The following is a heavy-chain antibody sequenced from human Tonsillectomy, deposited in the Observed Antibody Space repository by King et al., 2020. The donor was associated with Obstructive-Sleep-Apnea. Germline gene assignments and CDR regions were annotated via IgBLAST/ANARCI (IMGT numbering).Heavy chain of an antibody. V-gene: IGHV3-30*04. CDR3: ARDQRGDY. CDR1: GFTFSSYA. CDR2: ISYDGSNK. J-gene: IGHJ4*02. D-gene: IGHD6-25*01. Sequence: VQLVESGGGVVQPGRSLRLSCAASGFTFSSYAMHWVRQAPGKGLEWVAVISYDGSNKYYADSVKGRFTISRDNSKNTLYLQMNSLRADDTSVYYCARDQRGDYWGQGTLVTVSS.